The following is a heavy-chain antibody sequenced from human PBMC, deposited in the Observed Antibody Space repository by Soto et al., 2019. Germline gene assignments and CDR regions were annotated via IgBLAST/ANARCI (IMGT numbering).Heavy chain of an antibody. V-gene: IGHV3-30-3*01. D-gene: IGHD6-13*01. J-gene: IGHJ4*02. CDR1: GFTFSSYA. Sequence: QVQLVESGGGVVQPGRSLRLSCAASGFTFSSYAMQWVRQAPGKGLEWVAVISYDGSNKYYADSVKGRFTISRDNYKNTLYLQMNSLRAEDTAVYYCARGGHSSSLVQIDYWGQGTLVTVSS. CDR3: ARGGHSSSLVQIDY. CDR2: ISYDGSNK.